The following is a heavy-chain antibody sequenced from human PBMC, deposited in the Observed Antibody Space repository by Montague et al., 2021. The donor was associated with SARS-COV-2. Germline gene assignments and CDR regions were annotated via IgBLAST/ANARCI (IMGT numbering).Heavy chain of an antibody. J-gene: IGHJ4*02. Sequence: SETLSLTCTVSGASISSPDYYWGWIRQSPGKGLEWIGSISYTGSTYYNPSLRSRVSISMDTSKNHFSLSLNSVTAADTAVYFCATLLPCYCSINKFHPYYFDDWGQGALVTVSS. CDR2: ISYTGST. CDR1: GASISSPDYY. V-gene: IGHV4-39*02. CDR3: ATLLPCYCSINKFHPYYFDD. D-gene: IGHD2-2*01.